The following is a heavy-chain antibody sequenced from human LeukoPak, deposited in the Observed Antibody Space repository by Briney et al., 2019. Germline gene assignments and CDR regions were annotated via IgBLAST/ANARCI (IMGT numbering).Heavy chain of an antibody. CDR1: GFTFSSYW. J-gene: IGHJ4*02. CDR3: ARDGDRSLWSPEYYFDY. CDR2: IKQDGSEK. V-gene: IGHV3-7*01. D-gene: IGHD3-16*02. Sequence: PGGSLGLSCAASGFTFSSYWMSWVRQAPRKGLEWVANIKQDGSEKYYVDSVKVRFTISRDNAKNSLYLQMNSLRAEDTAVYYCARDGDRSLWSPEYYFDYWGQGTLVTVSS.